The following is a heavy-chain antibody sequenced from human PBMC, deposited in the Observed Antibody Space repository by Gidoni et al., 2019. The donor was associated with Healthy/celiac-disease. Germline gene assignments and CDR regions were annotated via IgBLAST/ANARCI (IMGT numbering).Heavy chain of an antibody. V-gene: IGHV1-8*01. Sequence: QVQLVQSGAEVKKTGGAVQVSCKASGYTFTSYDIYWVRQATGQGLEWMGWMNPNSGNTGYAQKFQGRVTMIRNTTISTAYMELSSLRSEDTAVYYCARGRYYDFWSGYYSGDLDYWGQGTLVTVSS. CDR2: MNPNSGNT. J-gene: IGHJ4*02. CDR1: GYTFTSYD. CDR3: ARGRYYDFWSGYYSGDLDY. D-gene: IGHD3-3*01.